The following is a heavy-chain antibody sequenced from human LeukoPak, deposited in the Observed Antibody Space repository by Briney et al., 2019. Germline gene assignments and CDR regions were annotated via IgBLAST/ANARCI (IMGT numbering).Heavy chain of an antibody. CDR2: ITGSGAST. D-gene: IGHD3-22*01. V-gene: IGHV3-23*01. J-gene: IGHJ4*02. CDR3: AKRDSSGSFYFDH. Sequence: PGGSLRLSCAASGFTFSSYGMSWVRQAPGTGLGWVSAITGSGASTFYADSVKGRFTISRDNSKNTLYLQMNSLRAKDTAVYYCAKRDSSGSFYFDHWGQGTLVTVSS. CDR1: GFTFSSYG.